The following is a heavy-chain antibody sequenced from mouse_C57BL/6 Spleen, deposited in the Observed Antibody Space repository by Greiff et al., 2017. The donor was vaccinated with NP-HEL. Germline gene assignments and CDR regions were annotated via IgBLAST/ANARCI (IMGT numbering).Heavy chain of an antibody. Sequence: QVQLQQPGAELVKPGASVKLSCKASGYTFTSYWMQWVKQRPGQGLEWIGEIDPSDSYTNYNQKFKGKATLTVDTSSSTAYMQLSSLTSEDSAVYYCARTVVATHYAMDYWGQGTSVTVSS. J-gene: IGHJ4*01. CDR1: GYTFTSYW. CDR2: IDPSDSYT. V-gene: IGHV1-50*01. CDR3: ARTVVATHYAMDY. D-gene: IGHD1-1*01.